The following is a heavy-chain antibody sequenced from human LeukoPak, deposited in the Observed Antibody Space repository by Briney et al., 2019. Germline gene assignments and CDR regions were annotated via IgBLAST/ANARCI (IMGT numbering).Heavy chain of an antibody. D-gene: IGHD2-8*01. CDR3: ARGRARYCTNGVCPRGKYYFDY. V-gene: IGHV1-2*02. Sequence: ASVKVSCKASGYTFTGYYMHWVRQAPGQGLEWMGWINPNSDGTNYAQKFQGRVTMTRDTSISTAYMELSRLRSDDTAVYYCARGRARYCTNGVCPRGKYYFDYWGQGTLVTVSS. J-gene: IGHJ4*02. CDR1: GYTFTGYY. CDR2: INPNSDGT.